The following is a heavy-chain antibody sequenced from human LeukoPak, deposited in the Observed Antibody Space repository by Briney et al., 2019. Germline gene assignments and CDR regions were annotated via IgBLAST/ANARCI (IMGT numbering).Heavy chain of an antibody. CDR2: IYYSGST. V-gene: IGHV4-30-4*08. CDR3: ARVNAAFDI. D-gene: IGHD1-1*01. CDR1: GGSISSYY. Sequence: PSETLSLTCTVSGGSISSYYWSWIRQPPGKGLEWIGYIYYSGSTYYNPSLKSRVTISVDTSKNQFSLKLSSVTAADTAVYYCARVNAAFDIWGQGTMVTVSS. J-gene: IGHJ3*02.